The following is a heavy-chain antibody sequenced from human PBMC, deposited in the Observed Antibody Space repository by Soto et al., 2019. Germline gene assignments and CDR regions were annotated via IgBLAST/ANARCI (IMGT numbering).Heavy chain of an antibody. CDR1: GYTFTSYG. V-gene: IGHV1-18*01. CDR3: ARGQWLAEIDY. Sequence: QVQVVQSGAEVKKPGASVKVSCKASGYTFTSYGSNWVRQAPGQGLEWMGGMSGYNGNTNYAQKFQGRATMTTDTSTSTAFMELRTLTSDDTAVYYCARGQWLAEIDYWGQGTLVTVSS. CDR2: MSGYNGNT. D-gene: IGHD6-19*01. J-gene: IGHJ4*02.